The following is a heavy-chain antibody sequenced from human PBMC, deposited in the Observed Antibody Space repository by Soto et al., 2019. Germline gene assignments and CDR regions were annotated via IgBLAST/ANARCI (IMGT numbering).Heavy chain of an antibody. V-gene: IGHV3-11*01. D-gene: IGHD3-10*01. Sequence: QVRLVESGGGLVKPGGSLRLSCAASGFTFTGYYMSWFRQAPGKGLEWVSQISSTGATIYYADSVKGRFTISRDNAENSLYLQMTSLRGEDTAMYYCALRFMVRGAFDPWGQGTLVTVSS. CDR3: ALRFMVRGAFDP. CDR2: ISSTGATI. CDR1: GFTFTGYY. J-gene: IGHJ5*02.